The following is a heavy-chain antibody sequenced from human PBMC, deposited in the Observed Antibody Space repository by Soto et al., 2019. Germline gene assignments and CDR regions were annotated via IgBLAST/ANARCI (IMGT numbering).Heavy chain of an antibody. CDR3: ARVLLWFGELPHPYYMDV. J-gene: IGHJ6*03. Sequence: SETLSLTCTVSGVSISSYYRSWIRQPPGKGLEWIGYIYYSGSTNYNPSLKSRVTISVDTSKNQFSLKLSSVTAADTAVYYCARVLLWFGELPHPYYMDVWGKGTTVTVSS. V-gene: IGHV4-59*08. CDR2: IYYSGST. D-gene: IGHD3-10*01. CDR1: GVSISSYY.